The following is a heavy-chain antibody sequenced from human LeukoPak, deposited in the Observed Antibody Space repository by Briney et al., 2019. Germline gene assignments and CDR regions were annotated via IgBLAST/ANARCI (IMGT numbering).Heavy chain of an antibody. CDR3: VRDGGSGSYTANYYYYYYMDV. CDR2: IIPIFGTA. Sequence: ASVKVSCKASGGTFSSYAISWVRQAPGQGLEWMGGIIPIFGTANYAQKFQGRVTITADESTSTAYMELRSLRSDDTAVYYCVRDGGSGSYTANYYYYYYMDVWGKGTTVTVSS. D-gene: IGHD3-10*01. CDR1: GGTFSSYA. V-gene: IGHV1-69*13. J-gene: IGHJ6*03.